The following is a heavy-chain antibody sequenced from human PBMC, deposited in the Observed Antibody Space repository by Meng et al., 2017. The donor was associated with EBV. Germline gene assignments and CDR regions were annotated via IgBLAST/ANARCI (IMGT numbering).Heavy chain of an antibody. CDR3: ASESGRGFTPDY. V-gene: IGHV1-69*01. D-gene: IGHD3-10*01. CDR1: GGTFRSYA. J-gene: IGHJ4*02. CDR2: LIPMVGAP. Sequence: QVTLLECGAEGNKPGSEGKVSCRTSGGTFRSYAVSWVRQAPGQGLEGMGGLIPMVGAPHYAQKFQGRVTIIADESTSTHSMELTSLRSEDTAMYYCASESGRGFTPDYWGQGTLVTVSS.